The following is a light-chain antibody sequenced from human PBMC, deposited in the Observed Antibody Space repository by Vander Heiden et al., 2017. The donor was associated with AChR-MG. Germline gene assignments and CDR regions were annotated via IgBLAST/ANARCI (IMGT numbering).Light chain of an antibody. Sequence: QSVLTQPPSVSGAPGQRGTISCTGSSANLGTGYDVHWFQQLPKTAPKLVIANNFDRHSGVPDRFSGSKSGTSASLTITGLQAEDEADYYCQSYDSSLNVVFGGGTKVTVL. V-gene: IGLV1-40*01. CDR1: SANLGTGYD. CDR2: NNF. J-gene: IGLJ2*01. CDR3: QSYDSSLNVV.